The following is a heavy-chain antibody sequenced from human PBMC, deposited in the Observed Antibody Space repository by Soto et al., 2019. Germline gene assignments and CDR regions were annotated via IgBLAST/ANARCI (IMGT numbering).Heavy chain of an antibody. Sequence: EVQLVESGGMLVQPGGSLRLSCAASGLTLSTSSMNWVRQAPGKGLEWISYIRRHTSVTAYADSVKGRFSISRDSAKNSLYLQMDSLRVEDTAVYYCGKVADSCYYTVDRWGQGTLVTVSS. J-gene: IGHJ5*02. D-gene: IGHD3-22*01. CDR2: IRRHTSVT. V-gene: IGHV3-48*01. CDR1: GLTLSTSS. CDR3: GKVADSCYYTVDR.